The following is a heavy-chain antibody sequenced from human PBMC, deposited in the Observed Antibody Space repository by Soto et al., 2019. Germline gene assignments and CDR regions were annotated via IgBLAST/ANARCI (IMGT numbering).Heavy chain of an antibody. CDR1: GYTFTDYD. V-gene: IGHV1-8*01. CDR3: ARGKTTLTDLDY. J-gene: IGHJ4*02. Sequence: QVQLVQSGAEVKKPGASVKVSCKTSGYTFTDYDLNWVRQATGQGLEWMGWMNPNTGSTGYAQKFQGRVTMTRNTSTRTAYMELSSLRSEDTAMYFCARGKTTLTDLDYWGQGTLVTVSS. CDR2: MNPNTGST. D-gene: IGHD4-17*01.